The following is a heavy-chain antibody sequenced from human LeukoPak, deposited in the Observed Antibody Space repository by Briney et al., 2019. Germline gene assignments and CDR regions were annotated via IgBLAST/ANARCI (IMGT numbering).Heavy chain of an antibody. J-gene: IGHJ4*02. D-gene: IGHD1-26*01. CDR2: IKPGGSEA. V-gene: IGHV3-7*04. CDR3: ARDSGSY. Sequence: GGSRRLSCTASGFTISSYSTSWDSQATGKGLDWVANIKPGGSEAYYMDSVKGRFTNSRDNGKNSLFLQMNSLRAEDTAVYYCARDSGSYWGQGTLVTVSS. CDR1: GFTISSYS.